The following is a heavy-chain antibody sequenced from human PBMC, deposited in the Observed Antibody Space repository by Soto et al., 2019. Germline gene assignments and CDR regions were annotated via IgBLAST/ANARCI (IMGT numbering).Heavy chain of an antibody. CDR2: MNPNSGNT. D-gene: IGHD2-2*01. CDR1: GYTFTSYD. J-gene: IGHJ6*03. V-gene: IGHV1-8*02. CDR3: ARGGVVPAAITVYYYMDV. Sequence: ASVKVSCKASGYTFTSYDINWVRQATGQGLEWMGWMNPNSGNTGYAQKFQGRVTMTRNTSISTAYMELSSLRSEDTAVYYCARGGVVPAAITVYYYMDVWGKGTTVTVSS.